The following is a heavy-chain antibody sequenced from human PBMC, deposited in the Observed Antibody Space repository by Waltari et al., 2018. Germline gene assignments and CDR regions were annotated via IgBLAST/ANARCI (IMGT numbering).Heavy chain of an antibody. D-gene: IGHD2-2*01. CDR1: GFTVGDYA. CDR3: TRYCSSTSCQTTVDY. Sequence: EVQLVESGGGLVQPGRSLRLSCTASGFTVGDYAMSWFRPDPVKGLEWVGFIRSKAYGGTTEYAASVKGRFTISRDDSKSIAYLQMNSLKTEDTAVYYCTRYCSSTSCQTTVDYWGQGTLVTVSS. V-gene: IGHV3-49*03. CDR2: IRSKAYGGTT. J-gene: IGHJ4*02.